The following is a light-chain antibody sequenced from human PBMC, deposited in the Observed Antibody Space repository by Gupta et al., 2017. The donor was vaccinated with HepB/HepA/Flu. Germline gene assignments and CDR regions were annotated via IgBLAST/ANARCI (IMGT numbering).Light chain of an antibody. J-gene: IGLJ1*01. CDR1: SSDFGSYIY. Sequence: SALTQPASVVGYPGPSITISCTGTSSDFGSYIYVSWFQHHPGKAPKVMIYEINKGSSGVSNRFSGATAGNTAFLTISGLQAEVEADYYCSASVGGETYVFGTGTKVTVL. CDR3: SASVGGETYV. V-gene: IGLV2-23*02. CDR2: EIN.